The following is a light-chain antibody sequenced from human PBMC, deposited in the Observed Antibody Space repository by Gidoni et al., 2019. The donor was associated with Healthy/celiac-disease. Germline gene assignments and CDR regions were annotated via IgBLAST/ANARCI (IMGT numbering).Light chain of an antibody. CDR1: QSVSSN. CDR3: QQYNNWPPGT. V-gene: IGKV3-15*01. Sequence: EIVMPQSPATLSVSPGERATLSCRASQSVSSNLAWYQQKPGQAPRLLIYGASTRATGIPARFSGSGSGTEFTLTISSLQSEDFAVYYCQQYNNWPPGTFXXXTKVEIK. CDR2: GAS. J-gene: IGKJ1*01.